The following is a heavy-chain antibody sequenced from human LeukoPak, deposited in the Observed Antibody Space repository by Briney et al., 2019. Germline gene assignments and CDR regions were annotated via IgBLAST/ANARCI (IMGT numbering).Heavy chain of an antibody. CDR3: ARGYGRGGYYYYYGMDV. D-gene: IGHD4-17*01. J-gene: IGHJ6*04. CDR2: IYHSGST. CDR1: GGSISSGGYS. V-gene: IGHV4-30-2*01. Sequence: SETLSLTCAVSGGSISSGGYSWSWIRQPPGKGLEWIGYIYHSGSTYYNPSLKSRVTISVDRSKNQFSLKLSFVTAADTAVYYCARGYGRGGYYYYYGMDVWGKGTTVTVSS.